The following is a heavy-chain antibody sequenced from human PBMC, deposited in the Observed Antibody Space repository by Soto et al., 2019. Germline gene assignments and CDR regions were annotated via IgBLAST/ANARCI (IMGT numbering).Heavy chain of an antibody. CDR1: GGTFSSYA. CDR2: IIPIFGTA. Sequence: QVQLVQSGAEVKKPGSSVKVSCKASGGTFSSYAISWVRQAPGQGLEWMGGIIPIFGTANYAQKFQGRVTITADESTSTAYMEVSSLRSEDTAVYYCASRVVVAATHPGWFDPWGKGTLVTVSS. CDR3: ASRVVVAATHPGWFDP. D-gene: IGHD2-15*01. V-gene: IGHV1-69*01. J-gene: IGHJ5*02.